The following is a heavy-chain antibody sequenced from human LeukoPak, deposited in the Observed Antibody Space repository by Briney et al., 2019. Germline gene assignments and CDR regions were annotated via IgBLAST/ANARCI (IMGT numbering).Heavy chain of an antibody. V-gene: IGHV1-8*03. CDR1: GGTFTSYD. CDR3: ARGLGIAALPNWFDP. J-gene: IGHJ5*02. CDR2: MNPNSGNT. D-gene: IGHD6-6*01. Sequence: ASVKVSCKASGGTFTSYDINWVRQATGQGLEWMGWMNPNSGNTGYAQKFQGRVTITRNTSISTAHMELSSLRSEDTAVYYCARGLGIAALPNWFDPWGQGTLVTVSS.